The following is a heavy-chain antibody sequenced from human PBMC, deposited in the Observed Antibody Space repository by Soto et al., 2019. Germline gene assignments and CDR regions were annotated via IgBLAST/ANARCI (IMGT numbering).Heavy chain of an antibody. CDR1: GYTFTSYG. CDR3: AREKGRSTPYYYGSGSYPPDYYYGMDV. J-gene: IGHJ6*01. CDR2: ISAYNGNT. Sequence: XSVKVSCKASGYTFTSYGISWVRQAPGQGLEWMGWISAYNGNTNYSQKLQGRVTMTTDTSTSTAYMELRSLRSDDTAVYYCAREKGRSTPYYYGSGSYPPDYYYGMDVWGQGTTVTGSS. V-gene: IGHV1-18*04. D-gene: IGHD3-10*01.